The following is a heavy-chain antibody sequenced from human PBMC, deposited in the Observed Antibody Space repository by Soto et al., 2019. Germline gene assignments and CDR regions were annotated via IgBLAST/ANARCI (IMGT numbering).Heavy chain of an antibody. Sequence: SETLSLTCAVYGGSFSGYYWSWIRQPPGKGLEWIGEINHSGSTNYNPSLKSRVTISVDTSKNQFSLKLSSVTAADTAVYYCARGGVVVTKYYYYYMDVWGKGTTVTVSS. V-gene: IGHV4-34*01. J-gene: IGHJ6*03. CDR1: GGSFSGYY. D-gene: IGHD2-15*01. CDR2: INHSGST. CDR3: ARGGVVVTKYYYYYMDV.